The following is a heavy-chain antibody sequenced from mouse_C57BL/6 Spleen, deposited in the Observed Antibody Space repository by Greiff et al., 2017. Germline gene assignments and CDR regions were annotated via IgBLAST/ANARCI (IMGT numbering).Heavy chain of an antibody. CDR3: ARSGTLDY. J-gene: IGHJ2*01. CDR1: GYAFSSSW. Sequence: QVQLKESGPELVKPGASVKISCKASGYAFSSSWMNWVKQRPGKGLEWIGRIYPGDGDTNYNGKFKGKATLTADKSSSTAYMQLSSLTSEDSAVYVCARSGTLDYWGQGTTLTVSS. V-gene: IGHV1-82*01. CDR2: IYPGDGDT. D-gene: IGHD1-1*01.